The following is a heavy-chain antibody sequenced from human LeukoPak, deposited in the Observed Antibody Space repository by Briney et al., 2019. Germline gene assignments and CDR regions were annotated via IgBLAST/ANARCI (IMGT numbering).Heavy chain of an antibody. CDR3: AKVLSGRWLGIFDY. D-gene: IGHD5-24*01. CDR2: ISGSVGST. Sequence: GGSLRLSCAASGFTFSSYAMSWVRQAPGKGLEWVSAISGSVGSTYYADSVTGRFTISRDNSKNTLYLQMNSLRAEDTAVYYCAKVLSGRWLGIFDYWGQGTLVTVSS. J-gene: IGHJ4*02. V-gene: IGHV3-23*01. CDR1: GFTFSSYA.